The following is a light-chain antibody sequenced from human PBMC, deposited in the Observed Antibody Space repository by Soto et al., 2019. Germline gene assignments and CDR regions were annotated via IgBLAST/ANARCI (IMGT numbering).Light chain of an antibody. J-gene: IGLJ1*01. CDR1: SSDVGAYNF. CDR2: EVS. CDR3: SSFRSGSTL. V-gene: IGLV2-14*01. Sequence: QSALTQPASVSGSPGQSIAISCTGTSSDVGAYNFVSWYQQHPGKAPKLMIYEVSNRPSGVSSRFSGSKSGNTASLTISGLQPEDEADYYCSSFRSGSTLFGTGTELPVL.